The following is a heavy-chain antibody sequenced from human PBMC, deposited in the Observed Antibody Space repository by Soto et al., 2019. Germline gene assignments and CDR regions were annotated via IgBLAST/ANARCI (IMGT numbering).Heavy chain of an antibody. CDR3: ASSVAAAAYYYGMDV. Sequence: SVKVSCKASGGTFSSYAISWVRQAPGQGLEWMGGIIPIFGTANYAQKFQGRVTITADKSTSTAYMELSGLRSEDTAVYYCASSVAAAAYYYGMDVWGQGTTVTVSS. V-gene: IGHV1-69*06. CDR1: GGTFSSYA. CDR2: IIPIFGTA. D-gene: IGHD6-13*01. J-gene: IGHJ6*02.